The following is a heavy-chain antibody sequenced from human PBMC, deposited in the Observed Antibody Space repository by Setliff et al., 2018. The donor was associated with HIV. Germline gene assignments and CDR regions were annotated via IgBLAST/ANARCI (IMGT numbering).Heavy chain of an antibody. J-gene: IGHJ4*02. V-gene: IGHV3-23*01. CDR2: IGGSGGTT. D-gene: IGHD6-19*01. CDR1: GFTFSNYA. Sequence: LGESLKISCAASGFTFSNYAMIWVRQAPGKGLEWVSTIGGSGGTTYYADSVKGRFTISRDNSKNTLYLQMNSLTVEDTALYYCAKDSSGWKLFDYWGQGTLVTVS. CDR3: AKDSSGWKLFDY.